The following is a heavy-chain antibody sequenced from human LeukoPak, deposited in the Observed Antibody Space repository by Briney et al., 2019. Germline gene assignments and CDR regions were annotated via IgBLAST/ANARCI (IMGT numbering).Heavy chain of an antibody. CDR3: AKSPSFGVVIMYYFDY. CDR2: ISGSGGST. Sequence: PGGSLRLSCAASGFTVSSNYMSWVRQAPGKGLEWVSAISGSGGSTYYADSVKGRFTISRDNSKNTLYLQMNSLRAEDTAVYYCAKSPSFGVVIMYYFDYWGQGTLVTVSS. V-gene: IGHV3-23*01. CDR1: GFTVSSNY. J-gene: IGHJ4*02. D-gene: IGHD3-3*01.